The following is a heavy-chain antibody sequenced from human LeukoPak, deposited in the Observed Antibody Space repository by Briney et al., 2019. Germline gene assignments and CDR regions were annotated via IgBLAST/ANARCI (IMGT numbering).Heavy chain of an antibody. CDR2: IYYSGST. D-gene: IGHD5-18*01. CDR3: ARLGHTAMVV. V-gene: IGHV4-59*08. CDR1: GGSISSYY. Sequence: TSETLSLTCTVSGGSISSYYWSWIRQPPGKGLEWIGYIYYSGSTNYNPSLKSRVTISVDTSKNQFSLKLSSVTAADTAVYYCARLGHTAMVVWGQGTMVTVSS. J-gene: IGHJ3*01.